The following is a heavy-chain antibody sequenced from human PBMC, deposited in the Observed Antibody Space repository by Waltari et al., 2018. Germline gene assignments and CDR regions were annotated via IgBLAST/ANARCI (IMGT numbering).Heavy chain of an antibody. D-gene: IGHD3-22*01. CDR2: IIPICGTA. V-gene: IGHV1-69*14. CDR1: GGTFSSYA. J-gene: IGHJ4*02. CDR3: ARDRNIYDSSGYYPYFFDY. Sequence: QVQLVQSGAEVKKPGSSVKVSCKASGGTFSSYAISWVRQAPGQGLEWMGGIIPICGTANYAQKFQGRVTITADKSTSTAYMELSSLRSEDTAVYYCARDRNIYDSSGYYPYFFDYWGQGTLVTVSS.